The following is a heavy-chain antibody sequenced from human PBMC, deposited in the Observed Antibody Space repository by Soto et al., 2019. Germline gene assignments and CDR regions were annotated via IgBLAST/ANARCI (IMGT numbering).Heavy chain of an antibody. CDR1: GFTFSSYA. D-gene: IGHD2-2*01. V-gene: IGHV3-64D*06. J-gene: IGHJ4*02. Sequence: GGSLRLSCSASGFTFSSYAMHWVRQAPGKGLEYVSAISSNGGSTYYADSVKGRFTISRDNSKNTLYLQMSSLRAEDTAVYYCARSGAEVGYCISTSCEFLDYWGQGTLVTVSS. CDR2: ISSNGGST. CDR3: ARSGAEVGYCISTSCEFLDY.